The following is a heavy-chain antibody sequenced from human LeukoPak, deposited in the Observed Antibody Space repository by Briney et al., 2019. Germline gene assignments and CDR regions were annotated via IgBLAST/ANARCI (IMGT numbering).Heavy chain of an antibody. CDR2: IYNDGRT. D-gene: IGHD2-2*01. CDR3: ARDREDIVVVPAASYYYYYYMDV. V-gene: IGHV3-53*01. CDR1: GFTVNNKY. Sequence: GGSLRLSCAASGFTVNNKYMTWVRQAPGKGLEWVSLIYNDGRTYYADSVKGRCTISRDNSKNTLYLQMNSLRAEDTAVYYCARDREDIVVVPAASYYYYYYMDVWGKGTTVTISS. J-gene: IGHJ6*03.